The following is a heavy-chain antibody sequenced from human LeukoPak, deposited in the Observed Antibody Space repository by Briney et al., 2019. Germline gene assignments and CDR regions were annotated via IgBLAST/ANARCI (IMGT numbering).Heavy chain of an antibody. CDR2: INHSGST. V-gene: IGHV4-34*01. Sequence: SETLSLTCAVYGGSFSGYYWSWIRQPPGKGLEWIGEINHSGSTNYNPSLKSRVTISVDTSKNQFSLKLSSVTAADTAVYYCASTIPFDYWGEGTLVTVCS. D-gene: IGHD3-3*01. CDR1: GGSFSGYY. CDR3: ASTIPFDY. J-gene: IGHJ4*02.